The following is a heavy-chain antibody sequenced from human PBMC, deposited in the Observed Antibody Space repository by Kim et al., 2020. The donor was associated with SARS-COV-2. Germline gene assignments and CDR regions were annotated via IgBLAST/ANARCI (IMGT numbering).Heavy chain of an antibody. Sequence: SETLSLTCAVYGGSFSGYYWSWIRQPPGKGLEWIGEINHSGSTNYNPSLKSRVTISVDTSKNQFSLKLSSVTAADTAVYYCARGPRYCSSTSCYKPRYYYYGMDVWGQGTTVTVSS. CDR3: ARGPRYCSSTSCYKPRYYYYGMDV. D-gene: IGHD2-2*01. CDR1: GGSFSGYY. V-gene: IGHV4-34*01. J-gene: IGHJ6*02. CDR2: INHSGST.